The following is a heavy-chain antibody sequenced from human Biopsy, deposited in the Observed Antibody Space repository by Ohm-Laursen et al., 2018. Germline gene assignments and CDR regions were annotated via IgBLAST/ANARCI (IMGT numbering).Heavy chain of an antibody. Sequence: GSLRLSCAASGFTFSNFNMNWFHQAPGEGLEWVSYISSSSESIYYADSVRGRFTVSRDNAQNSMYLQMNSLRADDTAVYYCATDDYSGDSAYWGQGTLVTVSS. V-gene: IGHV3-48*01. D-gene: IGHD4-23*01. J-gene: IGHJ4*02. CDR3: ATDDYSGDSAY. CDR2: ISSSSESI. CDR1: GFTFSNFN.